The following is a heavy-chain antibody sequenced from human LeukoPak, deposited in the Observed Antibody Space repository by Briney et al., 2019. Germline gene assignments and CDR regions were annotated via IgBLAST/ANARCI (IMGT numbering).Heavy chain of an antibody. CDR2: ISGSGGST. Sequence: GGSLRLSCAASGFTFSSYAMSWVGQAPGKGLEWVSAISGSGGSTYYADSVKGRFTISRDNSKNTLYLQMNSLRAEDTAVYYCAKFSGIWNGYSSSWYPDPWGQGTLVTVSS. CDR1: GFTFSSYA. V-gene: IGHV3-23*01. J-gene: IGHJ5*02. CDR3: AKFSGIWNGYSSSWYPDP. D-gene: IGHD6-13*01.